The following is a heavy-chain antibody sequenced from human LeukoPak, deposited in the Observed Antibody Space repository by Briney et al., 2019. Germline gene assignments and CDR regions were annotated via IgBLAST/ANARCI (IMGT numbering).Heavy chain of an antibody. J-gene: IGHJ6*03. CDR2: IYYSGST. D-gene: IGHD1-14*01. CDR1: GGSIRSSNYY. Sequence: SETLSLTCTVSGGSIRSSNYYWGWIRQPPGRGLEWIGSIYYSGSTYYNPSLKSRVTISVDTSKNQFSLKVSSVTAADTAVYYCARDPSGRYYYFYIDVWGKGTTVTVSS. V-gene: IGHV4-39*07. CDR3: ARDPSGRYYYFYIDV.